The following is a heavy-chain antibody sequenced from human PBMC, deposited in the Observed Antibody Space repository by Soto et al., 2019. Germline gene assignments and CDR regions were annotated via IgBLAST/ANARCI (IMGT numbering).Heavy chain of an antibody. V-gene: IGHV1-58*01. CDR2: IVLGNGNT. J-gene: IGHJ5*02. CDR1: GFTFSSSA. D-gene: IGHD6-19*01. CDR3: ATRIGNIGWYWLDT. Sequence: SVKVSCKASGFTFSSSAVQWVRQARGQGLEWIGWIVLGNGNTNYAQKFQERVTITRDMSTSTAYMEVRSLTFEDTAVYYCATRIGNIGWYWLDTWGQGTMVTVSS.